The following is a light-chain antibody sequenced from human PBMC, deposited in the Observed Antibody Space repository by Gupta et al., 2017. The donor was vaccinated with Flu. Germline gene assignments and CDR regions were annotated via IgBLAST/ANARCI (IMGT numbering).Light chain of an antibody. Sequence: QSSLTQPPSAAGAPVLRAIIPCSGGSSNVVRYYVSWYQQLPGTAPKLLIYKNDKRPSGVPVRFSGSKSGTSASLAISGLRSEDEADYYCASWDGSLFGWVFGGGTKLTVL. CDR1: SSNVVRYY. CDR2: KND. J-gene: IGLJ3*02. V-gene: IGLV1-47*01. CDR3: ASWDGSLFGWV.